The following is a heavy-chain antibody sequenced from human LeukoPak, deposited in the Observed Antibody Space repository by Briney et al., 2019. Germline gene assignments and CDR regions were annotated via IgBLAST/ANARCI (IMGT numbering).Heavy chain of an antibody. CDR2: ISSDGSST. CDR1: GFTLSSYW. CDR3: TRVPVGSNSWFDP. D-gene: IGHD6-13*01. J-gene: IGHJ5*02. Sequence: GGSLRLSCAASGFTLSSYWMHWVRQAPGKGLVWVSRISSDGSSTTYADSVKGRFTISRDNAMNTAYLQMNSLRVEDTAVYYCTRVPVGSNSWFDPWGQGTLVTVSS. V-gene: IGHV3-74*01.